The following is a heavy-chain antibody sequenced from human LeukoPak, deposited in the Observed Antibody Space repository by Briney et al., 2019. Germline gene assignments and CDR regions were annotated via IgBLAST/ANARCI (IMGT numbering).Heavy chain of an antibody. CDR1: GFNFDRYT. J-gene: IGHJ4*02. V-gene: IGHV3-43*01. Sequence: GGSLRLSCATSGFNFDRYTIHWVRQAPGKGLEWVSLAGWAGGTTFYSDSVRGRFTISRDSGRKSVYLQMNSLTTDDTAFHFCAKELDTMFFDYWGQGALVTVSS. D-gene: IGHD3-10*02. CDR3: AKELDTMFFDY. CDR2: AGWAGGTT.